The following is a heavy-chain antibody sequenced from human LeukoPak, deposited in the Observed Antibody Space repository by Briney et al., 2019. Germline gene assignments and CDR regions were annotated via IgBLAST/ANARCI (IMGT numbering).Heavy chain of an antibody. CDR2: ISYDGSNK. V-gene: IGHV3-30-3*01. Sequence: GRSLRLSCAASGFTFSSYAMHWVGQAPGKGLEWVAVISYDGSNKYYADSVKGRFTISRDNSKNTLYLQMNSLRAEDTAVYYCARGDVEGIAAAGAYFDYWGQGTLVTVSS. D-gene: IGHD6-13*01. J-gene: IGHJ4*02. CDR3: ARGDVEGIAAAGAYFDY. CDR1: GFTFSSYA.